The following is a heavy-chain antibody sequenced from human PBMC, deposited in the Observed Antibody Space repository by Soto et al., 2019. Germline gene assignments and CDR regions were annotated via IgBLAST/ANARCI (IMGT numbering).Heavy chain of an antibody. D-gene: IGHD6-13*01. J-gene: IGHJ4*02. Sequence: VQLLESGGGLVQPGGSLRLSCAASGFTFSTYAMSWVRRAPGKGLEWVSTINNIGGSTYHADSVKGRFTISRDDSKNTLYLQLNSLRAEDTAVYYCAIIGSSSGRERDYWGQGTLVTVSS. CDR3: AIIGSSSGRERDY. V-gene: IGHV3-23*01. CDR2: INNIGGST. CDR1: GFTFSTYA.